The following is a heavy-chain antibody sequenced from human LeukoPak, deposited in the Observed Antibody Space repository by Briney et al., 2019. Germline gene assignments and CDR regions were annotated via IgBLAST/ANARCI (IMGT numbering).Heavy chain of an antibody. D-gene: IGHD2-15*01. CDR2: INPSGGST. Sequence: ASVKVSCKASGGTFTNYYMHWVRQAPGQGLEWMGIINPSGGSTSYAQKFQGRVTMTTDTSTSTAYMELRSLRSDDTAVYYCASGRLGYCSGGSCPFDYWGQGTLVTVSS. CDR3: ASGRLGYCSGGSCPFDY. J-gene: IGHJ4*02. V-gene: IGHV1-46*01. CDR1: GGTFTNYY.